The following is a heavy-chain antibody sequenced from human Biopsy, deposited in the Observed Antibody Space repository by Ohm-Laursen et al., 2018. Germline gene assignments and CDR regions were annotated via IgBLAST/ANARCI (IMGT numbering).Heavy chain of an antibody. J-gene: IGHJ5*02. V-gene: IGHV1-2*02. CDR1: GYTFNAYY. CDR2: INPATGGK. Sequence: ASVKVSCKASGYTFNAYYIHWMRQAPGQGLEWMGWINPATGGKRYAQRFQGRVTMTRDTSVTTAYMQLSSLTSDDTALYYCAKPSGGVSTIGFDPWGQGTQVIVSS. D-gene: IGHD3-16*01. CDR3: AKPSGGVSTIGFDP.